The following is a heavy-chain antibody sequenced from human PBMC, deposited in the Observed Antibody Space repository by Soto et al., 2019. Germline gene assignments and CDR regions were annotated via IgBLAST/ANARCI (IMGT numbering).Heavy chain of an antibody. D-gene: IGHD3-22*01. CDR2: ISSSSSTI. CDR3: ARIAGDDSSRYYHDAFDI. Sequence: HPVGSLRLSCASSGFTFSSYSMNWVRQAPGKGLEWVSYISSSSSTIYYADSVKGRFTISRDNAKNSLYLQMNSLRDEDTAVYYCARIAGDDSSRYYHDAFDIWGQGTMVTVS. J-gene: IGHJ3*02. CDR1: GFTFSSYS. V-gene: IGHV3-48*02.